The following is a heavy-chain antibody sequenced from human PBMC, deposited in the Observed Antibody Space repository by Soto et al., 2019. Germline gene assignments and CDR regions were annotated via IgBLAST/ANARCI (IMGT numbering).Heavy chain of an antibody. D-gene: IGHD3-3*01. CDR1: CGSFMDAY. CDR2: INHSGST. Sequence: TLSLACAVSCGSFMDAYCSWIRQPPGRGRKMLGQINHSGSTNYNPSLKSRVTISVDTSKNQFSLKLSSVTAADTAVYYCASSPIRVIGVVTNTPRRWLLGNWFDPWGQGTLVTVSS. V-gene: IGHV4-34*01. J-gene: IGHJ5*02. CDR3: ASSPIRVIGVVTNTPRRWLLGNWFDP.